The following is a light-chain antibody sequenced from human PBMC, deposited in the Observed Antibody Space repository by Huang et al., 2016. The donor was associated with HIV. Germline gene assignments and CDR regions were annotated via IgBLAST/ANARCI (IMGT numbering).Light chain of an antibody. Sequence: ERVMTQSPATLSVAPGERVTLSCRASHSVSSNLAWYQQKPGQAPRRLIHGASTRATGIPARFSGIGSGTEFTLAISSLQSEDSGVYFCQQYDNWPLTFGQGTRLEIK. CDR2: GAS. CDR3: QQYDNWPLT. CDR1: HSVSSN. V-gene: IGKV3-15*01. J-gene: IGKJ5*01.